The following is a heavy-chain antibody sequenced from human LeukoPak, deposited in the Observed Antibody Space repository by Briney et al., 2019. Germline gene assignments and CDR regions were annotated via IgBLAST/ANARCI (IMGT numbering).Heavy chain of an antibody. D-gene: IGHD3-22*01. J-gene: IGHJ3*02. Sequence: SETLSLTCTVSGGSISSYYWSWIRQPAGKGLEWIGRIYTSGSTNYNPFLKSRVTMSVDTSKNQFSLKLSSVTAADTAVYYCARDYYDSSGYYFDAFDIWGQGTMVTVSS. CDR1: GGSISSYY. V-gene: IGHV4-4*07. CDR3: ARDYYDSSGYYFDAFDI. CDR2: IYTSGST.